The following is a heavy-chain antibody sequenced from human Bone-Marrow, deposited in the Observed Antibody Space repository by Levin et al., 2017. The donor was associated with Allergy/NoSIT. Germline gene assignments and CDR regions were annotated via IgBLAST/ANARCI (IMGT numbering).Heavy chain of an antibody. CDR2: ISSSSSYI. V-gene: IGHV3-21*01. J-gene: IGHJ4*02. CDR1: GFTFSSYS. CDR3: ARKTGWDY. D-gene: IGHD2-15*01. Sequence: GESLKISCAASGFTFSSYSMNWVRQAPGKGLEWVSSISSSSSYIYYADAVKGRFTISRDNAKNSLYLQMNSLRAEDTAVYYCARKTGWDYWGQGTLVTVSS.